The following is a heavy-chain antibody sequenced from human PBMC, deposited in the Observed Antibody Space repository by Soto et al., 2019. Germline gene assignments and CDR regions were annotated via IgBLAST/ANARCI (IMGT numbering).Heavy chain of an antibody. V-gene: IGHV3-30*18. Sequence: PGKGLEWVALISYDGGNEKYTESVKDRFTISRDDSHNVAYLQMSSLRTEDTAMYYCAKDRYSGTYPTDFDYWGQGSLVTVSS. CDR3: AKDRYSGTYPTDFDY. D-gene: IGHD1-26*01. CDR2: ISYDGGNE. J-gene: IGHJ4*02.